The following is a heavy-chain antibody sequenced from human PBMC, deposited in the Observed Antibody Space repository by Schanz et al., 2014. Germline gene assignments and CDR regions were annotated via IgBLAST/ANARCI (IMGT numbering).Heavy chain of an antibody. D-gene: IGHD1-26*01. CDR2: IGVDGTTT. J-gene: IGHJ4*02. CDR3: ARGGSGSHYRLDY. V-gene: IGHV3-21*03. Sequence: EVQLMESGGGLVKPGGSLRLSCVASGFAFSSFAMTWVRQAPGKGLEWVSVIGVDGTTTYYADSMKGRFTVSRDNAENALYLQMNSLRAEDTGLYFCARGGSGSHYRLDYWGQGTLVTVSS. CDR1: GFAFSSFA.